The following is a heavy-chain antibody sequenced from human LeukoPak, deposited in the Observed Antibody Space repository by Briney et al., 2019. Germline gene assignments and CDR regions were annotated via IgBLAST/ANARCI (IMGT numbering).Heavy chain of an antibody. CDR1: GFTFSSYA. Sequence: PGGTLRLSCAASGFTFSSYAMSWVRQAPGKGLEWVSAISGSGGSTYYADSVKDRFTISRDNSKNTLYLQMNSLRAEDTAVYYCANGGCSSGWYDYWGQGTLGPVSS. J-gene: IGHJ4*02. CDR2: ISGSGGST. CDR3: ANGGCSSGWYDY. V-gene: IGHV3-23*01. D-gene: IGHD6-19*01.